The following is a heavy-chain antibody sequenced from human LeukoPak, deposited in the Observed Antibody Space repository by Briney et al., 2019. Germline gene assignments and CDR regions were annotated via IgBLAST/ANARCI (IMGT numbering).Heavy chain of an antibody. CDR1: GFRFGSDW. J-gene: IGHJ3*02. CDR2: ISGTGDIT. Sequence: GGSLRLSCAASGFRFGSDWMSWVRQAPGKGLEWVSAISGTGDITYYADSVKGRFTISRDNSKNTLYLQMNSLRVEDTAVYYCAKSPYSGSPDAFDIWGQGTLVTVSS. D-gene: IGHD1-26*01. V-gene: IGHV3-23*01. CDR3: AKSPYSGSPDAFDI.